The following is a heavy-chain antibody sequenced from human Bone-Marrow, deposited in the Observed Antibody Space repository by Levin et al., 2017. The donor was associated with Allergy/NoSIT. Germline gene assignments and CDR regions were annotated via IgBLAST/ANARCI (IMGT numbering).Heavy chain of an antibody. CDR3: ARTRNTLFPFLDS. CDR2: IYYRGTT. D-gene: IGHD3-10*01. J-gene: IGHJ4*02. Sequence: SETLSLTCSVSGASISSGGFYWSWIRQHPETGLEWIGYIYYRGTTYYNPSLQSRVSISVETSTNQFSLSLTSVTAADTAVYFCARTRNTLFPFLDSWGQGILVTVSS. CDR1: GASISSGGFY. V-gene: IGHV4-31*03.